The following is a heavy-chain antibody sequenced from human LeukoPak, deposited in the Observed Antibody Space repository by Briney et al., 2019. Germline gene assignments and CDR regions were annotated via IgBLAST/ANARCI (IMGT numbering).Heavy chain of an antibody. Sequence: GGSLRLSCAASGFTFSSYSMNWVRQAPGKGLEWVSSISSSSSYIYYADSVKGRFTISRDNAKNSLYLQMNSLRAEDTAVYYCARLSGRSRFDPWGQGTLVTVSS. V-gene: IGHV3-21*01. CDR3: ARLSGRSRFDP. D-gene: IGHD1-26*01. J-gene: IGHJ5*02. CDR2: ISSSSSYI. CDR1: GFTFSSYS.